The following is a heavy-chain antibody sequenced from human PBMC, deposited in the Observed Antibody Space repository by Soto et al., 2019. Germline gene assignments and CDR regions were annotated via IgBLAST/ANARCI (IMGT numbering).Heavy chain of an antibody. Sequence: QVQLQQSGPGLVKPSETLSLTCSVSSGPSSSHNWGWIRQPPGRGLEWIGYVYSTGGTSYNPSLKSRVTISADPSPNHISLTLTSVTAADTAVYYCVRQGIGNLPGLVDVWGQGTTVRVSS. CDR2: VYSTGGT. V-gene: IGHV4-59*08. D-gene: IGHD1-1*01. J-gene: IGHJ6*02. CDR3: VRQGIGNLPGLVDV. CDR1: SGPSSSHN.